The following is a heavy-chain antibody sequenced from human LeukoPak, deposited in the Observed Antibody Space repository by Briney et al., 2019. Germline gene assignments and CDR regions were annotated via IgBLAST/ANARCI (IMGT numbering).Heavy chain of an antibody. CDR3: ARDAGWGYYDL. V-gene: IGHV3-7*01. Sequence: GGSLRLSCAASGFTFTYSWMTWVRQAPGRGLEWVANINKEGNRKYYVDSVKGRFAISRDNANNSMLLQMTSLRAEDASVYFCARDAGWGYYDLWGQGTPVTASS. D-gene: IGHD3-22*01. CDR1: GFTFTYSW. CDR2: INKEGNRK. J-gene: IGHJ1*01.